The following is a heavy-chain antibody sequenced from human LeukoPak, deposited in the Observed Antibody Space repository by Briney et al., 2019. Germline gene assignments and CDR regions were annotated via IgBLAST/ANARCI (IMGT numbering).Heavy chain of an antibody. V-gene: IGHV4-31*03. CDR3: ARAFSGSAADV. CDR1: GGSISSGTYY. J-gene: IGHJ6*03. CDR2: IHYSGST. D-gene: IGHD6-25*01. Sequence: SETLSLTCTVSGGSISSGTYYWSWIRQHPGKGLEWLGYIHYSGSTYYNPSLKSRIIISVATSKLQYSLKLSSVSASDTAVYYCARAFSGSAADVWGKGTTVTVS.